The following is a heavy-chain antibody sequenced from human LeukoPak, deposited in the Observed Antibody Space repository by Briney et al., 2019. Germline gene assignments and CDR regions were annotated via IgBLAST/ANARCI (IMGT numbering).Heavy chain of an antibody. D-gene: IGHD6-19*01. CDR2: ISAYNGNT. CDR1: GYTFTSYG. V-gene: IGHV1-18*01. J-gene: IGHJ4*02. CDR3: ARVGITVAGSSPDY. Sequence: ASVKVSCKDSGYTFTSYGISWVRQAPGQGLEGIGWISAYNGNTNYAQKLQGRVTMTTDTSTSTAYMELRSLRSDDTAVYYCARVGITVAGSSPDYWGQGTLVTVSS.